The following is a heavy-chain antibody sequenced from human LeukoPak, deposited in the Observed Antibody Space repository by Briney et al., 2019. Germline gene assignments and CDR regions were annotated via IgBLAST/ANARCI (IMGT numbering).Heavy chain of an antibody. CDR3: ARDSVLVWVGELWENWFAP. Sequence: ASVKLSCAASGYTFSSYGIRWVRQAPGQGLEWVGCIPYYNGNTNCTQKLQARVTMSTDTSTSTAYMELRSLRSDDAAVYYCARDSVLVWVGELWENWFAPGGQGTLATVSS. J-gene: IGHJ5*02. V-gene: IGHV1-18*01. CDR2: IPYYNGNT. CDR1: GYTFSSYG. D-gene: IGHD3-10*01.